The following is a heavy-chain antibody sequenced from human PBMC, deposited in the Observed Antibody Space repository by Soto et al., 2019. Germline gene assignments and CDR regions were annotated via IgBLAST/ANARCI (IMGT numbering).Heavy chain of an antibody. CDR3: TSHPYDSSPWAPAPFEY. Sequence: GVTQKHSGSAFGLIFSVSSARWDRKASGNGLGGVSRIRGKANSYATAYAAWVKGRFTIYRDDSKKTAYVQMNSRKTEDTAVHYCTSHPYDSSPWAPAPFEYWVQGTLVTAPQ. J-gene: IGHJ4*02. V-gene: IGHV3-73*01. CDR1: GLIFSVSS. D-gene: IGHD3-22*01. CDR2: IRGKANSYAT.